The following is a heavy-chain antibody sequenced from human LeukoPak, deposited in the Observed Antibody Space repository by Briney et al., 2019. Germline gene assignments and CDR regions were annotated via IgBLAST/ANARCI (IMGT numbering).Heavy chain of an antibody. CDR3: ARHEYSGSYYGLSWFDP. D-gene: IGHD1-26*01. V-gene: IGHV4-39*01. CDR2: IYCSRST. J-gene: IGHJ5*02. CDR1: GGSISSSGYY. Sequence: PSVTLSLTCTVSGGSISSSGYYWGWIRQPPGKVLEWIASIYCSRSTYYNPCLKSRVTISVDTSKNQLSLKPSSLTAADTAVYYCARHEYSGSYYGLSWFDPWGQGTLVIVSS.